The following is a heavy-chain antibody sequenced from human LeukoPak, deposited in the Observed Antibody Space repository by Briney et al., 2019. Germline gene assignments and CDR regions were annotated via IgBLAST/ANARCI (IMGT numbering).Heavy chain of an antibody. CDR3: ARTSWIQLWYAYNWFDP. CDR2: IKQDGSEK. Sequence: GGSLRLSCAASGFTFSSYWMSWVRQAPGKGLEWVANIKQDGSEKYYMDSVKGRFTISRDNAKNSLYLQMNSLRAEDTAVYYCARTSWIQLWYAYNWFDPWGQGTLVTVSS. J-gene: IGHJ5*02. D-gene: IGHD5-18*01. CDR1: GFTFSSYW. V-gene: IGHV3-7*01.